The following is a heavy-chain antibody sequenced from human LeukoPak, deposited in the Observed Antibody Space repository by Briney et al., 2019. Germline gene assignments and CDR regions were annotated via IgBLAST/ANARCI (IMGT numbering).Heavy chain of an antibody. Sequence: PGGSLRLSCTASGFTFSSYAMHWGRQAPGKGLEGVAVISYDGSNKYYADSVKGRFTISRDHSKNTLYLQMNSLRAEDTAVYYCARDGIAVADAPGGYYYMDVWGKGTTVTVSS. CDR1: GFTFSSYA. J-gene: IGHJ6*03. V-gene: IGHV3-30*01. CDR2: ISYDGSNK. CDR3: ARDGIAVADAPGGYYYMDV. D-gene: IGHD6-19*01.